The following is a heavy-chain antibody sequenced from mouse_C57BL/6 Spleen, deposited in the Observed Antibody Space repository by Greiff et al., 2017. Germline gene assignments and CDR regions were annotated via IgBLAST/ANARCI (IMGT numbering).Heavy chain of an antibody. Sequence: QVQLQQPGAELVRPGTSVKLSCKASGYTFTSYWMHWVKQRPGQGLEWIGVIDPGDSYTNYNQKFKGKATLTVDTSSSTAYMQLSSLTSEDSAVYYYERASRDFDYWGQGTTLTVSS. V-gene: IGHV1-59*01. J-gene: IGHJ2*01. D-gene: IGHD6-1*01. CDR1: GYTFTSYW. CDR2: IDPGDSYT. CDR3: ERASRDFDY.